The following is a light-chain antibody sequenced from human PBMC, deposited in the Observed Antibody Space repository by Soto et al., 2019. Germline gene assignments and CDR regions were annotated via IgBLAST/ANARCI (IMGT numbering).Light chain of an antibody. CDR1: QTISSW. J-gene: IGKJ1*01. CDR2: KAS. Sequence: DIQMTQSPSTLSGSVGDRVTITCRASQTISSWLAWYQQKPGKAPKLLIYKASTLKSGVPSRFSGSGSGTDFTLRISRVEAEDVGIYYCMQGSHWPPTFGQGTKVDI. V-gene: IGKV1-5*03. CDR3: MQGSHWPPT.